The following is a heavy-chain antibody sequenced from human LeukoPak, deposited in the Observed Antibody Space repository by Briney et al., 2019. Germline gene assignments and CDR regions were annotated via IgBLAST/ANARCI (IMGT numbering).Heavy chain of an antibody. Sequence: PGGSLRLSCAASGFTFSNAWMSWVRQAPGKGLEWVGRIKSKTDGGTTDYAAPVKGRFTISRDDSKNTLYLQMKSLRAEDTAVYYCANPPTVTKIRLDSWGQGTLVTVSS. J-gene: IGHJ5*01. CDR1: GFTFSNAW. D-gene: IGHD4-17*01. CDR2: IKSKTDGGTT. CDR3: ANPPTVTKIRLDS. V-gene: IGHV3-15*01.